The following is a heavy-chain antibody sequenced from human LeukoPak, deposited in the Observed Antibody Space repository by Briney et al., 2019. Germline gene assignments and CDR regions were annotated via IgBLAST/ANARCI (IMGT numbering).Heavy chain of an antibody. V-gene: IGHV1-69*06. J-gene: IGHJ5*02. CDR3: ARTNSITIFGVVTRLNGWFDP. D-gene: IGHD3-3*01. CDR2: IIPIFGTA. CDR1: RGTLISYA. Sequence: SVKDSRMASRGTLISYAISWVRPAPGQGVEWMGSIIPIFGTANYAQKVQGRVTMTADKSTSTAYMELSSIRSEDRAVYYCARTNSITIFGVVTRLNGWFDPWGQGTLVTVSS.